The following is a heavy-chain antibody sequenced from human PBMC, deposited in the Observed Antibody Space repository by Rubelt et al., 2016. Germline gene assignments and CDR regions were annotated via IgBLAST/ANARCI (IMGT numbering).Heavy chain of an antibody. J-gene: IGHJ6*02. V-gene: IGHV1-8*01. Sequence: QVQLVQSGAEVKKPGASVKVSCKASGYTFTSYDINWVRQATGQGLEWMGWMNPNSGNAGYAQKFQGRVTMTRNTSINTTYMELSSLGSEDTAVYYCARDYDFWSGPIMDVWGQGTTVTVSS. CDR3: ARDYDFWSGPIMDV. D-gene: IGHD3-3*01. CDR1: GYTFTSYD. CDR2: MNPNSGNA.